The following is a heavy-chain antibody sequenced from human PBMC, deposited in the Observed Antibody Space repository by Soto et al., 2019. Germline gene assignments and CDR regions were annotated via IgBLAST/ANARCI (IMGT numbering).Heavy chain of an antibody. Sequence: QLQLQESGPGLVKPSETLSLTCTVSGGSISSSSYFWGWIRQPPGKGLEWIGSIYYSGSTYYNPSLKSRVTISVDTSKNQFSLKLSSVTAADTAVYYCARLSGSSRSFDYWGQGTLVTVSS. D-gene: IGHD6-13*01. CDR3: ARLSGSSRSFDY. V-gene: IGHV4-39*01. CDR2: IYYSGST. J-gene: IGHJ4*02. CDR1: GGSISSSSYF.